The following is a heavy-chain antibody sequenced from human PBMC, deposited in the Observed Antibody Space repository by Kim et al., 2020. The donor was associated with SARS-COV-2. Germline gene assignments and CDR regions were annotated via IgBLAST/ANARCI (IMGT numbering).Heavy chain of an antibody. V-gene: IGHV3-49*02. J-gene: IGHJ6*02. CDR3: TRDRSGVYSGYYDGMDV. D-gene: IGHD5-12*01. Sequence: VTGRFTISRDDSKSIAYLQMNSLKTEDTAVYYCTRDRSGVYSGYYDGMDVWGQGTTVTVSS.